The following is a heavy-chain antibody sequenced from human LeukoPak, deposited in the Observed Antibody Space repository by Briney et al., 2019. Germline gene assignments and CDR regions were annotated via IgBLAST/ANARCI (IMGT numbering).Heavy chain of an antibody. Sequence: ASVKVSCKASGYTFTSYGISWVRQAPGQGLEWMGWISAYNGNTNYAQKLQGRVTMTTDTSTSTAYMELRSLRSDDTAVYYCARDNNQYYYGSGSTKNYYYYGMDVWGQWTTVTVSS. D-gene: IGHD3-10*01. CDR2: ISAYNGNT. CDR1: GYTFTSYG. CDR3: ARDNNQYYYGSGSTKNYYYYGMDV. V-gene: IGHV1-18*01. J-gene: IGHJ6*02.